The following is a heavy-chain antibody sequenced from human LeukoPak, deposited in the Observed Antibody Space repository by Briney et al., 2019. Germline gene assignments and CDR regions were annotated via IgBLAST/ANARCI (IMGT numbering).Heavy chain of an antibody. CDR1: GFTFSNAW. D-gene: IGHD3-3*01. Sequence: GGSLRLSCAASGFTFSNAWMNWVRQAPGKGLEWVGRIKSKTDGGTTDYAAPVKGRFTISRDDSKNTLYLQMNSLRTEDTAVYYCTKGGYYDFWSGYYTGYYFDYWGQGTLVTVSS. V-gene: IGHV3-15*07. CDR3: TKGGYYDFWSGYYTGYYFDY. CDR2: IKSKTDGGTT. J-gene: IGHJ4*02.